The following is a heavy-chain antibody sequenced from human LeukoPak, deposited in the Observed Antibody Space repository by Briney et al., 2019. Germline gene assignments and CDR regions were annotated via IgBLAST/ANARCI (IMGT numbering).Heavy chain of an antibody. D-gene: IGHD4-17*01. J-gene: IGHJ4*02. V-gene: IGHV3-20*04. CDR2: IYWNGGST. Sequence: PGGSLRLSCAASGFTFDDYGMSWVRQAPGKGLEWVSGIYWNGGSTGYADSVKGRFTISRDNAKNSLYLQMNSLRAEDTALYYCARDPNKAYGDQFDYWGQGTLVTVSS. CDR3: ARDPNKAYGDQFDY. CDR1: GFTFDDYG.